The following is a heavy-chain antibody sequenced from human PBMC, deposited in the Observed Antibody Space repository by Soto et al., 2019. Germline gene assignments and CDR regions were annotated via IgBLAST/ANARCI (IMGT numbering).Heavy chain of an antibody. CDR3: ATRREGYLARYYYGMGV. D-gene: IGHD1-26*01. J-gene: IGHJ6*02. Sequence: SVKVSCKASGWTFGSDAINWVRQAPGQGLEWMGGIIPSFGTANYAQKFQGRVTITADASTSTAYMELSSLRSEDTAVYYCATRREGYLARYYYGMGVWGPGTTVTVSS. V-gene: IGHV1-69*13. CDR1: GWTFGSDA. CDR2: IIPSFGTA.